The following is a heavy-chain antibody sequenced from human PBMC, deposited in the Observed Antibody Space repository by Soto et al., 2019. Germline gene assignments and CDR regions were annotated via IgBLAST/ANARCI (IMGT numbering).Heavy chain of an antibody. CDR1: GWSFIGYY. D-gene: IGHD2-21*02. V-gene: IGHV4-34*01. Sequence: SDTLSLTCTVYGWSFIGYYWSWIRQPPGPGLEWIGEVRYSGSTNYNPSLKSRVTISVDTSKIQFSLMLNSVTAADTALYYCARGWYGGNSGLGHLDYWGQGTLVTVSS. CDR3: ARGWYGGNSGLGHLDY. J-gene: IGHJ4*02. CDR2: VRYSGST.